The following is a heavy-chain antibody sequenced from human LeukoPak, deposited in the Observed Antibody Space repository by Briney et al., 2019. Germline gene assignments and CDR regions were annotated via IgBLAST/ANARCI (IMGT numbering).Heavy chain of an antibody. V-gene: IGHV1-18*04. CDR2: ISAYNGNT. D-gene: IGHD3-22*01. J-gene: IGHJ4*02. CDR3: ARAENPYYYDSSGYPPDY. Sequence: EASVKVSCKASGYTFTGYYMHWLRQAPGQGLEWMGWISAYNGNTNYAQKLQGRVTMTTDASTSTAYMELRSLRSDDTAVYYCARAENPYYYDSSGYPPDYWGQGTLVTVSS. CDR1: GYTFTGYY.